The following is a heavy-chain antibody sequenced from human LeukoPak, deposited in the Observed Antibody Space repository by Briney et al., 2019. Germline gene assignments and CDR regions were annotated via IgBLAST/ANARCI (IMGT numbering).Heavy chain of an antibody. J-gene: IGHJ6*03. CDR1: GFTFSSYA. D-gene: IGHD3-16*01. Sequence: GGSLRLSCAASGFTFSSYAMSWVSQAPGKGLEWVSAISGSGGSTYYADSVKGRFTISRDNSKNTLYLQMNSLRAEDTAVYYCAKEGDYVWGDYYYYMDVWGKGTTVTVSS. CDR2: ISGSGGST. V-gene: IGHV3-23*01. CDR3: AKEGDYVWGDYYYYMDV.